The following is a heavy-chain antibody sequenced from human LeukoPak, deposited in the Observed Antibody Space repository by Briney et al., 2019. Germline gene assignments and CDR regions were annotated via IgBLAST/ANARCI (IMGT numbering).Heavy chain of an antibody. D-gene: IGHD3-10*01. CDR3: ARRDGVLDS. CDR1: AGSLSETNYF. CDR2: LSHSGST. J-gene: IGHJ4*02. V-gene: IGHV4-39*01. Sequence: SETLSLTCTVSAGSLSETNYFWAWIRQPPGKGLEWIGTLSHSGSTNYHPSLKSRVTVSVDPSKNQFSLKLYSVTAADTALYYCARRDGVLDSWGQGTLVTVSS.